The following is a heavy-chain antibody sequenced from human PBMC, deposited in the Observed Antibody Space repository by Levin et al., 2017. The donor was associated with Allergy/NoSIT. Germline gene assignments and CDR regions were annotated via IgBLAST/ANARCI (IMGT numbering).Heavy chain of an antibody. CDR1: GFTFSSYS. J-gene: IGHJ4*02. V-gene: IGHV3-21*01. D-gene: IGHD3-10*01. CDR3: ARGSPLLWFGGGHGDY. Sequence: PGGSLRLSCAASGFTFSSYSMNWVRQAPGKGLEWVSSISSSSSYIYYADSVKGRFTISRDNAKNSLYLQMNSLRAEDTAVYYCARGSPLLWFGGGHGDYWGQGTLVTVSS. CDR2: ISSSSSYI.